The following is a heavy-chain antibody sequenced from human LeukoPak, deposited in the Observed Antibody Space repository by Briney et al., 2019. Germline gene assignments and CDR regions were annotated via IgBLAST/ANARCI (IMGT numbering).Heavy chain of an antibody. J-gene: IGHJ4*02. CDR3: ARDVRVGAEGPFDY. CDR2: INPSGGST. Sequence: ASVKVSCKASGYTFTSYYMHWVRQAPGQGLEGMGIINPSGGSTSCAQKFQGRVTITRDTSTSTVYMELSSLRSEDTAVYYCARDVRVGAEGPFDYWGQGTLVTVSS. V-gene: IGHV1-46*01. CDR1: GYTFTSYY. D-gene: IGHD1-26*01.